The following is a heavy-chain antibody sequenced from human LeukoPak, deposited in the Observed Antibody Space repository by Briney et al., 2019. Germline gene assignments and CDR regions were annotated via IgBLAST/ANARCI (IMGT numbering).Heavy chain of an antibody. D-gene: IGHD3-16*01. CDR3: ARPLRGAMSGVEFDY. J-gene: IGHJ4*02. CDR1: NRPNRGYY. CDR2: VHYSGCT. Sequence: SETLSLTCTVSNRPNRGYYWRWLRQPPGRGLEWIGYVHYSGCTNYNPSLKRPVTLPVDTSKNQFSLKLSSATAEDTALYYCARPLRGAMSGVEFDYWGQGILVTVSS. V-gene: IGHV4-59*08.